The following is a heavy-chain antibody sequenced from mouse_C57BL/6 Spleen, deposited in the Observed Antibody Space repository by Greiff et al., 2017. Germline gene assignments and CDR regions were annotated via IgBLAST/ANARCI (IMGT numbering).Heavy chain of an antibody. Sequence: VQLQQSGGGLVKPGGSLKLSCAASGFTFSDYGMHWVRQAPEKGLEWVAYISSGSSTIYYADTVKGRFTISRDNAKNTLFLQMTSLRSEDTAMYYCARGGGLLFDYWGQGTTLTVSS. CDR1: GFTFSDYG. D-gene: IGHD1-1*01. V-gene: IGHV5-17*01. CDR2: ISSGSSTI. CDR3: ARGGGLLFDY. J-gene: IGHJ2*01.